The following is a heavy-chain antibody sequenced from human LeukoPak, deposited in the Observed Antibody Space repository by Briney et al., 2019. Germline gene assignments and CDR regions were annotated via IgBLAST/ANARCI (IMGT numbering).Heavy chain of an antibody. D-gene: IGHD6-13*01. J-gene: IGHJ4*02. CDR1: GFIVSGVY. V-gene: IGHV3-53*01. CDR3: ASRPRDAAALDY. CDR2: IYSDDST. Sequence: GGSLRLSCVASGFIVSGVYMSWVRQAPGKGLEWVSVIYSDDSTYYADSVKGRFTISRDNSKDTLNLQMNSLRAEDTAVYYCASRPRDAAALDYWGQGTLVTVSS.